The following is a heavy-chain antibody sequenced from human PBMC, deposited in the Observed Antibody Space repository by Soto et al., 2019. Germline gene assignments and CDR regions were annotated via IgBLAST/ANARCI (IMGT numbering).Heavy chain of an antibody. CDR1: GFTFSSYA. V-gene: IGHV3-23*01. J-gene: IGHJ4*02. Sequence: EVQLLESGGGLVQPGGSLRLSCAASGFTFSSYAMSWVRQAPGKGLEWVSAISGGGDTTYYADSVKGRFTISRDNSKNTLYLQMNSLRAEDTAVYYCAKDIIRGGNYYFDYWGQGTLVTVSS. CDR2: ISGGGDTT. CDR3: AKDIIRGGNYYFDY. D-gene: IGHD2-21*02.